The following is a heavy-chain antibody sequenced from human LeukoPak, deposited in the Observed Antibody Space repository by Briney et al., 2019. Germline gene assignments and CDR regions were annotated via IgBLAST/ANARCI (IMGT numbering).Heavy chain of an antibody. D-gene: IGHD6-19*01. CDR3: ARDPVAGDVFDY. CDR1: GFTFSTYS. Sequence: GGSLRLSCAASGFTFSTYSMNWVRQAPGRGLEWVSSISSSSSYIYYADSVKGRFTISRDNAKNSLYLQMNSLRAEDTAVYYCARDPVAGDVFDYWAQGTLVTVSS. CDR2: ISSSSSYI. J-gene: IGHJ4*02. V-gene: IGHV3-21*01.